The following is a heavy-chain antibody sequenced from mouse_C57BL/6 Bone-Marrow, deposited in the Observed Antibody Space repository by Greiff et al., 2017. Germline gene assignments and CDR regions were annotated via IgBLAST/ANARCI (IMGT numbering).Heavy chain of an antibody. CDR3: ARRGLLDYAMDY. CDR2: IDPSDSET. V-gene: IGHV1-52*01. D-gene: IGHD1-1*02. J-gene: IGHJ4*01. CDR1: GYTFTSYW. Sequence: QVQLQQPGAELVRPGSSVKLSCKASGYTFTSYWMHWVKQRPIQGLEWIGNIDPSDSETHYNQKFKDKATLTVDKSSSTAYMQLSSLTSEDSAVYYCARRGLLDYAMDYWGQGTSVTVSS.